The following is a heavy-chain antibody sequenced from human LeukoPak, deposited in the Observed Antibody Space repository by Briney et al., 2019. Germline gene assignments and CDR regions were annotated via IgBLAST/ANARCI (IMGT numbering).Heavy chain of an antibody. CDR2: IHHSGTT. CDR3: ARGDDRASWLIDS. V-gene: IGHV4-4*02. Sequence: GSLRLSCAASGFTFSSYEMNWVRQAPGKGLEWIGEIHHSGTTNYNPSLKSRVTISVDESKKRYSLKLSSVTAADTAVYYCARGDDRASWLIDSWGQGTLVTVSS. CDR1: GFTFSSYE. D-gene: IGHD2-2*01. J-gene: IGHJ4*02.